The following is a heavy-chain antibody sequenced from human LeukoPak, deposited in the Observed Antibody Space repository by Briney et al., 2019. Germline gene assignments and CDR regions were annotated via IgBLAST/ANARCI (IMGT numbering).Heavy chain of an antibody. V-gene: IGHV1-18*01. CDR2: ISTYNGDT. D-gene: IGHD4-17*01. Sequence: EASMKVSCKASGYTFTTYGISWVRQAPGQGLEWMGWISTYNGDTNYAQKLQGRVTMTTDTSTSTAYMELGSLRSDDTAVYYCARVYGDYDNDAFDIWGQGTMVTVSS. CDR1: GYTFTTYG. CDR3: ARVYGDYDNDAFDI. J-gene: IGHJ3*02.